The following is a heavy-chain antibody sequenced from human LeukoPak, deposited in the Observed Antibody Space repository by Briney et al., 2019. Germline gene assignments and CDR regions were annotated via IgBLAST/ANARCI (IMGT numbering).Heavy chain of an antibody. Sequence: SETLSLTCAVYGGSFSGYYWSWIRQPPGKGLEWIGEINHSGSTNYNPSLKSRVTISVDTSKNQFSLKLSSVTAADTAVYYCARGPIVVVPAALGFAFHIWGQGTMVTASS. D-gene: IGHD2-2*01. CDR1: GGSFSGYY. V-gene: IGHV4-34*01. J-gene: IGHJ3*02. CDR3: ARGPIVVVPAALGFAFHI. CDR2: INHSGST.